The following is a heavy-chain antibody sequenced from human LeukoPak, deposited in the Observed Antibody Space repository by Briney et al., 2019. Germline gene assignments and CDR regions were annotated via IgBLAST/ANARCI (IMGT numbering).Heavy chain of an antibody. CDR1: GDSFSSHY. J-gene: IGHJ3*02. D-gene: IGHD4-17*01. CDR2: ISYIGTT. V-gene: IGHV4-59*11. Sequence: SETLSLTCAVSGDSFSSHYWTWIRQPPGRGLERIGYISYIGTTNYNPSLKSRVTISIDTSKNQFSLKLSSVTTADTAVYYCARDLVTVTKGFDIWGLGTMVSVSS. CDR3: ARDLVTVTKGFDI.